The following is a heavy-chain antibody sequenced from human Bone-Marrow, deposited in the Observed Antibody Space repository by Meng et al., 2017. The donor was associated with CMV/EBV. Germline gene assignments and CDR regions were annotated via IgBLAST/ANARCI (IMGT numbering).Heavy chain of an antibody. J-gene: IGHJ6*02. D-gene: IGHD2-2*01. CDR1: GGTFSSYA. Sequence: SVKVSCKASGGTFSSYAISWVRQAPGQGLEWMGGIIPIFGTANYAQKFQGRVTITTDESTSTAYMELSSLRSGDTAVYYCARENCSSTSCYYGMDVWGQGTTVTVSS. V-gene: IGHV1-69*05. CDR2: IIPIFGTA. CDR3: ARENCSSTSCYYGMDV.